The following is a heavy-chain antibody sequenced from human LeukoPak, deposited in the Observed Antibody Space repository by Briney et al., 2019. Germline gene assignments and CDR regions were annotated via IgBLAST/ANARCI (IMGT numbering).Heavy chain of an antibody. J-gene: IGHJ3*02. D-gene: IGHD1-26*01. CDR2: FDPEDGET. CDR3: ATSIVGPTTDAFDI. CDR1: GYTLTELS. Sequence: ASVKVSCKVSGYTLTELSMHGVRQAPGKGLEWMGGFDPEDGETIYAQKFQGRVTMTEDTSTDTAHMELSSLRSEDTAVYYCATSIVGPTTDAFDIWGQGTMVTVSS. V-gene: IGHV1-24*01.